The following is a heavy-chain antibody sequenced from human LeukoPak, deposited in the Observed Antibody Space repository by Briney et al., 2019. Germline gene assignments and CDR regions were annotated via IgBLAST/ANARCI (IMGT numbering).Heavy chain of an antibody. CDR1: GFTFISYA. Sequence: GGSLRLSCAASGFTFISYAMSWVRQAPGKGLEWVSAISGSGGSTYYADSVKGRFTISRDNSKNTLYLQMNSLRAEDTAVYYCAKLDIIQLWLLFDYWGQGTLVTVSS. D-gene: IGHD5-18*01. CDR3: AKLDIIQLWLLFDY. CDR2: ISGSGGST. V-gene: IGHV3-23*01. J-gene: IGHJ4*02.